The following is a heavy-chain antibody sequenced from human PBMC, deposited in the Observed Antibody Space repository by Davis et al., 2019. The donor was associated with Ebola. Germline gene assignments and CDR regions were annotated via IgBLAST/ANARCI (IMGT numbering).Heavy chain of an antibody. CDR2: INPSGGST. V-gene: IGHV1-46*01. CDR3: ARTVSNYGMDV. CDR1: GYTFTSYY. Sequence: ASVKVSCKASGYTFTSYYMHWVRQAPGQGLEWMGIINPSGGSTSYAQKFQGRVTMTRDTSTSTVYMELRSLRSDDTAVYYCARTVSNYGMDVWGQGTTVTVSS. J-gene: IGHJ6*02. D-gene: IGHD4-17*01.